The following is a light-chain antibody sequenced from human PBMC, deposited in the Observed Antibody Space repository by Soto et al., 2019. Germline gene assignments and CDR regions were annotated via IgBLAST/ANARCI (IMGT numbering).Light chain of an antibody. CDR3: QQRSNWPIT. CDR1: QSISSD. Sequence: EIVLTQSPASLSLCPGEGDSLXCRASQSISSDFAWYQQKPGQAPRLLIYDASNRANGIPARFSGSGSGTDFTLTISSLEPEDFAVYYCQQRSNWPITFGQGTRLEI. CDR2: DAS. V-gene: IGKV3-11*01. J-gene: IGKJ5*01.